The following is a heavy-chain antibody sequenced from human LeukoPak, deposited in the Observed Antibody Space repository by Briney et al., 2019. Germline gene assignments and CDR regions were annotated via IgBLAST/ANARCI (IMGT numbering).Heavy chain of an antibody. CDR3: SAQYDNSGFLYY. CDR2: INEDGSQK. J-gene: IGHJ4*02. D-gene: IGHD3-22*01. CDR1: GFSFSNYW. Sequence: GGSLRLSCSVSGFSFSNYWMSWVRQAPGKGLEWVASINEDGSQKQYVDSVKGRFTISRHNSKNTVNLQMNGLRTEDTAVYYCSAQYDNSGFLYYWGQGTLVTVSS. V-gene: IGHV3-7*03.